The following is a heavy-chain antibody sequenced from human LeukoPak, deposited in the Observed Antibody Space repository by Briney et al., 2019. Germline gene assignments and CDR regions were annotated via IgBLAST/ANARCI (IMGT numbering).Heavy chain of an antibody. J-gene: IGHJ4*02. CDR1: GGSISSGSYY. D-gene: IGHD3-22*01. Sequence: PSETLSLTCTVSGGSISSGSYYWSRIRQPAGKGLEWIGRIYTSGSTNYNPSLKSRVTISVDTSKNQFSLKLSSVTAADTAVYYCARELSGFQLWSQGTLVTVSS. V-gene: IGHV4-61*02. CDR2: IYTSGST. CDR3: ARELSGFQL.